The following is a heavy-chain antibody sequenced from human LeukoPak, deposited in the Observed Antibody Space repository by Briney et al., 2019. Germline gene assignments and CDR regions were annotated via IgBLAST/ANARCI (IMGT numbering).Heavy chain of an antibody. CDR1: GYTFTSSG. Sequence: GASVKVSCKASGYTFTSSGISWVRQAPGQGLEWMGWISAYNGNTNYAQKLQGRVTMTTVTSTSTAYMELRSLGSDDTAVYYCARSASIAVAGPPFDYWGQGTLVTVSS. D-gene: IGHD6-19*01. J-gene: IGHJ4*02. CDR2: ISAYNGNT. V-gene: IGHV1-18*01. CDR3: ARSASIAVAGPPFDY.